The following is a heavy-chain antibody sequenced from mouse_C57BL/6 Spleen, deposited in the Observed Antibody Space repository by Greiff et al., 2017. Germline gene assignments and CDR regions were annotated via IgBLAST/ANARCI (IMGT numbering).Heavy chain of an antibody. V-gene: IGHV1-50*01. CDR1: GYTFTSYW. Sequence: VQLQQPGAELVKPGASVKLSCKASGYTFTSYWMQWVKQRPGQGLEWIGEIDPSDSYTNYNQKFKGKATLTVDTSSSTAYMQLSSLTSEDSAVYYCARRADYYGSSYDWYFDVWGTGTTVTVSS. CDR3: ARRADYYGSSYDWYFDV. D-gene: IGHD1-1*01. J-gene: IGHJ1*03. CDR2: IDPSDSYT.